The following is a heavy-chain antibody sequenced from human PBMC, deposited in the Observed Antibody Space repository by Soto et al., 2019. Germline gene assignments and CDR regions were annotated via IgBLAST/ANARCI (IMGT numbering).Heavy chain of an antibody. J-gene: IGHJ4*02. V-gene: IGHV3-74*01. CDR2: IDGYSSTT. CDR3: ARGGAMGVDY. Sequence: PGGSLRLSCTASGFTFNNHWIHWVRQAPGKGLVWLARIDGYSSTTNYADSVKGRFTISRDNAKTTAFLHLDSLAAEDTALYYCARGGAMGVDYWGQGTLVTVSS. CDR1: GFTFNNHW. D-gene: IGHD1-26*01.